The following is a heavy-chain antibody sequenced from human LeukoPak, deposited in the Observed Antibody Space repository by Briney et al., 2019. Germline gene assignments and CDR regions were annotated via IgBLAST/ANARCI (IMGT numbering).Heavy chain of an antibody. Sequence: GGSLRLSCVASGFTFSIYDMHWIRQAPGKGLEWVSAISGSGGSTYYADSVKGRFTISRDNSKNTLYLQMNSLRAEDTAVYYCAKDRRITGTTDYWGQGTLVTVSS. CDR1: GFTFSIYD. D-gene: IGHD1-20*01. CDR3: AKDRRITGTTDY. V-gene: IGHV3-23*01. CDR2: ISGSGGST. J-gene: IGHJ4*02.